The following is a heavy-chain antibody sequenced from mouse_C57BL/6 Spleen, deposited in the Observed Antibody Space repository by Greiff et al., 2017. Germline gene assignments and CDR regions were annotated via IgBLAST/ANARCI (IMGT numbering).Heavy chain of an antibody. J-gene: IGHJ4*01. V-gene: IGHV14-1*01. CDR3: TTRGYAMDY. CDR2: IDPEDGDT. CDR1: GFNIKDYY. Sequence: DVQLVESGAELVRPGASVKLSCTASGFNIKDYYMHWVKQRPEQGLEWIGRIDPEDGDTEYAPKFQGKATMTADTSSNPAYLQLSSLTSEDTAVYYCTTRGYAMDYWGQGTSVTVSS.